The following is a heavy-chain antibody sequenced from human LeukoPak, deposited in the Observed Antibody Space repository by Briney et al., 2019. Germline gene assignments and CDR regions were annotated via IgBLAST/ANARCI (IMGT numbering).Heavy chain of an antibody. Sequence: SETLSLTCTVSGGSVSSGSYYWSWIRQPPGKGLEWIGYIYHSGSTNYNPSLKSRVTISVDTSKNQFSLKLSSVTAADTAVYYCASFEGSYYDSSGYYDYWGQGTLVTVSS. CDR2: IYHSGST. D-gene: IGHD3-22*01. CDR3: ASFEGSYYDSSGYYDY. J-gene: IGHJ4*02. CDR1: GGSVSSGSYY. V-gene: IGHV4-61*01.